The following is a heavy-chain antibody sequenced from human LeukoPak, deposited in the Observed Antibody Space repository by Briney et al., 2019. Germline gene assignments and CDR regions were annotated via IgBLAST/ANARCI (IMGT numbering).Heavy chain of an antibody. J-gene: IGHJ4*02. V-gene: IGHV3-7*01. CDR2: IQEDGKKE. CDR3: TWSLDY. Sequence: PGGSLRLSCEASGFTFTKFWMSWVRQAPGKGLEWVANIQEDGKKENYVDSVRGRFTISRDNAKNTVYLQMNSLRAEDTAIYYCTWSLDYWGQGTLVTVSS. D-gene: IGHD2-8*01. CDR1: GFTFTKFW.